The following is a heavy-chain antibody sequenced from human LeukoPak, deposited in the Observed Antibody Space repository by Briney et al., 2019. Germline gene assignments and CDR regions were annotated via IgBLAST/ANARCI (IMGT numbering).Heavy chain of an antibody. CDR1: GDSMSGYS. CDR3: ARVHIVTGTYFDS. J-gene: IGHJ4*02. V-gene: IGHV4-4*07. D-gene: IGHD3-10*01. CDR2: GYSSGFT. Sequence: SETLSLTCTISGDSMSGYSWSWLRQPAGKELEGIGRGYSSGFTEYNLSLDGRVTMSIETSKSQVSLNLDPAPAAVPDAYCFARVHIVTGTYFDSWGQAALVTVSS.